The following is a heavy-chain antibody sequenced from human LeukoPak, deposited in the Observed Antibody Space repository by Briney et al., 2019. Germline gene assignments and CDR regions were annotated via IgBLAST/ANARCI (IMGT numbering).Heavy chain of an antibody. J-gene: IGHJ4*02. CDR1: GFTLSSYS. CDR2: ITGSGGTT. V-gene: IGHV3-23*01. CDR3: AKIQGYFDY. Sequence: GGSLRLSCAASGFTLSSYSMNWVRQAPGKGPQWVSAITGSGGTTYYADSVKGRFTISRDNSKNTLYLQMNSLRAEDTAVYYCAKIQGYFDYWGQGNLVAVSS.